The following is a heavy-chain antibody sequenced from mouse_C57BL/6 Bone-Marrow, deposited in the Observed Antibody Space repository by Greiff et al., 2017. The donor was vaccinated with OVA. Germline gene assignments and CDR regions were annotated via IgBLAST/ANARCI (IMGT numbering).Heavy chain of an antibody. CDR1: GYTFTSYS. D-gene: IGHD2-1*01. J-gene: IGHJ3*01. CDR3: AREDGNWFAY. Sequence: QVQLQQSGAELARPGASVKMSCKASGYTFTSYSMHWVNQRPGKGLEWIGYINPSSGYTKYNQQFKDKATLTADKSSSTAYMQLSSLTSEDSAVCDSAREDGNWFAYWGQGTLVTVSA. V-gene: IGHV1-4*01. CDR2: INPSSGYT.